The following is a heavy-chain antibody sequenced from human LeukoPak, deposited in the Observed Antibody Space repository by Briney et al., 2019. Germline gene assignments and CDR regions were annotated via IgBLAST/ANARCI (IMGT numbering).Heavy chain of an antibody. D-gene: IGHD2-15*01. CDR2: INPSGGST. Sequence: ASVKVSCKASGYTFTSYYMHWVRQAPGQGLEWMGIINPSGGSTSYAQKFQGRVTMTRDTSTSTVYMEVNSLRSEDTAVYYCARDPPYCSGGGCYSGNYFDYWGQGTLVTVSS. V-gene: IGHV1-46*01. J-gene: IGHJ4*02. CDR3: ARDPPYCSGGGCYSGNYFDY. CDR1: GYTFTSYY.